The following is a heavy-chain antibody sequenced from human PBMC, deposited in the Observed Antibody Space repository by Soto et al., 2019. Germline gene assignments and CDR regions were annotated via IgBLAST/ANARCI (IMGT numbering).Heavy chain of an antibody. CDR3: ARGFTGSAGRFDP. CDR1: GYKFATYW. D-gene: IGHD2-8*02. Sequence: GESLKISCKGSGYKFATYWIAWVRQMPGRGLEWMGIIYPGKSKTTYSPSFQGLVTISADTSLNTAYLQWDSLRASDTAIYYCARGFTGSAGRFDPWGQGTVVTVSS. CDR2: IYPGKSKT. J-gene: IGHJ5*02. V-gene: IGHV5-51*01.